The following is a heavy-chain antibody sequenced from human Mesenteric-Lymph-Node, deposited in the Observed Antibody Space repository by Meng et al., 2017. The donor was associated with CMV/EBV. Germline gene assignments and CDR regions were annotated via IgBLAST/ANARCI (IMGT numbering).Heavy chain of an antibody. J-gene: IGHJ4*02. CDR2: IRYDGSNE. CDR1: GFTFSTYG. D-gene: IGHD3-3*01. CDR3: ARGGLRFLEWPPDY. Sequence: GGSLRLSCAASGFTFSTYGMHWVRQAPGKGLEWLTFIRYDGSNEYYADSVKGRFTNSRDNSKNTLFLQMNSLRADDTAVYYCARGGLRFLEWPPDYWGQGTLVTVSS. V-gene: IGHV3-30*02.